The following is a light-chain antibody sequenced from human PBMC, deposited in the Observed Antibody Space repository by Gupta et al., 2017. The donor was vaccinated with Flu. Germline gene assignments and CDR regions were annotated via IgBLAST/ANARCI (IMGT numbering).Light chain of an antibody. V-gene: IGKV2-30*02. CDR3: MQYAHWPHT. Sequence: ISCRSSQSLVHSNGNTHLDWFQQRPGQSPWRLIYRVSNRDSGVPDRFSGSGSGTDFTLKISRVEAEDIGLYYCMQYAHWPHTFGQGTKLEVK. CDR2: RVS. J-gene: IGKJ2*01. CDR1: QSLVHSNGNTH.